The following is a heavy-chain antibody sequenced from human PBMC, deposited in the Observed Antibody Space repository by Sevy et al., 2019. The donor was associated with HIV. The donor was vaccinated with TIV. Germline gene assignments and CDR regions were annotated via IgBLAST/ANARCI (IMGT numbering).Heavy chain of an antibody. CDR2: INHSGST. J-gene: IGHJ4*02. Sequence: SETLSLTCAVYGGSFSGYYWSWIRQPPGKGLEWIGEINHSGSTNYNPSLKSRVTISVDTSKNQFSLKLRSVTAADTAVYYCARGKKAVPLGRWELRGPRIEPYFDYWGQGTLVTVSS. CDR1: GGSFSGYY. V-gene: IGHV4-34*01. CDR3: ARGKKAVPLGRWELRGPRIEPYFDY. D-gene: IGHD1-26*01.